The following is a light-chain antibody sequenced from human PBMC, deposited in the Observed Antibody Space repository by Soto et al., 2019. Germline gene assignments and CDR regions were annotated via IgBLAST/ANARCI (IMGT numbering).Light chain of an antibody. CDR2: GAS. V-gene: IGKV3-20*01. CDR1: QIFSSDY. Sequence: EIVLTQSPGTLSLSPGERATLSCRASQIFSSDYLAWYQQKPGQAPRLPIYGASTRATHIPDRFSGSGSGTDFTLTISRLEPEDSAVYLCQQYGDSPSTFGQGTKVDIK. J-gene: IGKJ2*01. CDR3: QQYGDSPST.